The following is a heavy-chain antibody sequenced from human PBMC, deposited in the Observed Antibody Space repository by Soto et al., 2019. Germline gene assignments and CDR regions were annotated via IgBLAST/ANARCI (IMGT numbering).Heavy chain of an antibody. J-gene: IGHJ4*02. Sequence: QVQLQESGPGLVKPSGTLSLTCAVSGGSISSSNLWTWVRQPPGKGLEWIGEIYHGGSTNYNPSLTSRVTISVDKSNNPFSLRLSSVTAADTAVYYCARSPRSIAAGGIDYWGQGILVTVSS. CDR3: ARSPRSIAAGGIDY. V-gene: IGHV4-4*02. CDR1: GGSISSSNL. CDR2: IYHGGST. D-gene: IGHD6-13*01.